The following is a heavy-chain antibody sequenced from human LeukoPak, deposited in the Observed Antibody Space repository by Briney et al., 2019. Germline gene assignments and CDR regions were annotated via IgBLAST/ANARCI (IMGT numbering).Heavy chain of an antibody. J-gene: IGHJ4*02. D-gene: IGHD3-22*01. CDR3: ATTSTYYYDSSGYWGV. CDR1: GGSISSSSYY. V-gene: IGHV4-39*07. Sequence: PSETLSLTCTVSGGSISSSSYYWGWIRQPPGKGLEWIGSIYYSGSTYYNPSLKSRVTISVDTSKNQFSLKLSSVTAADTAVYYCATTSTYYYDSSGYWGVWGQGTLVTVSS. CDR2: IYYSGST.